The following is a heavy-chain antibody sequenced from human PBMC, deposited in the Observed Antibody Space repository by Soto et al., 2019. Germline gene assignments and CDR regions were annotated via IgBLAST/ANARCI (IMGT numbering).Heavy chain of an antibody. CDR1: GGSFSGYY. Sequence: QVQLQQWGAGLLKPSETLSLTCAVDGGSFSGYYWSWLRQPPGKGVEWIGEINHSGSTNYNPSLKSRVTISVDTSKNQFSLKLSSVTAADTAVYYCARGGYSYGYDWYFDLWGRGTLVTVSS. CDR3: ARGGYSYGYDWYFDL. CDR2: INHSGST. V-gene: IGHV4-34*01. D-gene: IGHD5-18*01. J-gene: IGHJ2*01.